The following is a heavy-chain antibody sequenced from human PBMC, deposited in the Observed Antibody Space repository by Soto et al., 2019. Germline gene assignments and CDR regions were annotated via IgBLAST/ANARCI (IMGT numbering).Heavy chain of an antibody. CDR1: GGSISSYY. CDR2: IYTSGST. CDR3: ARCYGPGWYYYYGMDV. D-gene: IGHD5-18*01. V-gene: IGHV4-4*07. J-gene: IGHJ6*02. Sequence: WETLSLTCTVSGGSISSYYWSWIRQPAGKGLEWIGRIYTSGSTNYNPSLKSRVTMSVDTSKNQFSLKLSSVTAADTAVYYCARCYGPGWYYYYGMDVWGQGTTVTVSS.